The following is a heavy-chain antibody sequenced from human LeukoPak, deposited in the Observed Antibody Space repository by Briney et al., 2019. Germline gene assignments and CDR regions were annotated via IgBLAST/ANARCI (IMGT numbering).Heavy chain of an antibody. CDR3: ARVHCSSTSCYRFDP. V-gene: IGHV4-30-4*08. CDR1: GGSISSGDYY. Sequence: SQTLSLTCSVSGGSISSGDYYWTWIRQPPGEGLEWIGYIYYSGSTYYNPSLKSRVIISVDTSKNQFSLKLSSVTAADTAVYFCARVHCSSTSCYRFDPWGQGTLVTVSS. D-gene: IGHD2-2*01. J-gene: IGHJ5*02. CDR2: IYYSGST.